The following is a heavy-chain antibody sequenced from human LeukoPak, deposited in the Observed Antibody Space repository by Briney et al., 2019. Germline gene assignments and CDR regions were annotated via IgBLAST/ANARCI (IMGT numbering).Heavy chain of an antibody. CDR2: IFPIFGTA. V-gene: IGHV1-69*05. CDR1: GGTFSSYA. J-gene: IGHJ3*02. CDR3: AREADGVVVPAAIYAFDI. D-gene: IGHD2-2*02. Sequence: ASVKVFCKASGGTFSSYAISWVRQAPGQGLEWMGGIFPIFGTANYAQKFQGRVTITTDESTSTAYMELSSLRSEDTAVYYCAREADGVVVPAAIYAFDIWGQGTMVTVSS.